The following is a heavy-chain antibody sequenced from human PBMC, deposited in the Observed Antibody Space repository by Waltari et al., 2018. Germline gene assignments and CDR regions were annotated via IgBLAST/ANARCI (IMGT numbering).Heavy chain of an antibody. CDR2: IIPIFGTA. V-gene: IGHV1-69*12. CDR3: ARGLLGGPVTTVYSFGY. Sequence: QVQLVQSGAGVKKPGSSVKVSCKASGGTFSSYAISWVRQAPGQGLEWMGGIIPIFGTANYAQKFQGRVTITADESTSTAYMELSSLRSEDTAVYYCARGLLGGPVTTVYSFGYWGQGTLVTVSS. CDR1: GGTFSSYA. D-gene: IGHD4-4*01. J-gene: IGHJ4*02.